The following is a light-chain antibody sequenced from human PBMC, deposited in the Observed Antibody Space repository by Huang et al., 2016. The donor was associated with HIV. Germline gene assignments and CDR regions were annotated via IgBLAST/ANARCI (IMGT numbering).Light chain of an antibody. CDR3: QQYSSSFT. V-gene: IGKV3-20*01. CDR2: GAY. Sequence: EIVLTQSLGTLSLSPGERATRSCRASQRVSSSFLAWYQQKPGQAPRLLNYGAYNSATGIPDRFNGSGSGTDFALTISRLEPEDFAVYYCQQYSSSFTFGPGTKVDIK. CDR1: QRVSSSF. J-gene: IGKJ3*01.